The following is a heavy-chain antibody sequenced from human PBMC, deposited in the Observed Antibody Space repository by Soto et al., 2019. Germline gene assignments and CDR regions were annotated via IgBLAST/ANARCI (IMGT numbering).Heavy chain of an antibody. CDR1: GFTFSSYG. CDR3: EKGSVFGADYPCGMDV. J-gene: IGHJ6*02. D-gene: IGHD3-10*01. V-gene: IGHV3-23*01. Sequence: EVQLLESGGDLVQPGGSLTLSCAAAGFTFSSYGMSWVRQAPGKGLEWVSAVSGSGGSVYYADSVRGRFTISRDNSKNTFYLQVNGLRAEDAAIYSWEKGSVFGADYPCGMDVWGQGPTVTVSS. CDR2: VSGSGGSV.